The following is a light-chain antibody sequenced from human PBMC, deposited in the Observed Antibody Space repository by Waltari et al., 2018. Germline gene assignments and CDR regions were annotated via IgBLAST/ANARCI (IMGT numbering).Light chain of an antibody. CDR3: QQRRNWPT. J-gene: IGKJ4*01. CDR2: DVS. Sequence: EIVLTQSPATLSLSPGERATLSCRASHSVSTFLPWYQQKPGQSPRLLIYDVSFRATGIPIRFSGSGSETDFTLTISSLEPEDFAVYYCQQRRNWPTFGGGTKVEVK. CDR1: HSVSTF. V-gene: IGKV3-11*01.